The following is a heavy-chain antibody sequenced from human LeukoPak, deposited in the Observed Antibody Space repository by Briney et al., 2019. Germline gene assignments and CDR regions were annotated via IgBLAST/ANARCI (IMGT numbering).Heavy chain of an antibody. J-gene: IGHJ4*02. V-gene: IGHV4-59*01. CDR3: ARGSYDILTGYSYYFDY. D-gene: IGHD3-9*01. Sequence: SETLSLTCTVSGGSISGSFWHWIRQPPGKGLEWIGYIYYSGSTNYNPSLKSRVTISVDTSKNQFSLKLSSVTAADTAVYYCARGSYDILTGYSYYFDYWGQGTLVTVSS. CDR1: GGSISGSF. CDR2: IYYSGST.